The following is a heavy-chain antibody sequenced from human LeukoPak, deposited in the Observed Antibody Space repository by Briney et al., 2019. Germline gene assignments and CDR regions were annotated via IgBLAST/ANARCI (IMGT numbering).Heavy chain of an antibody. V-gene: IGHV3-30-3*01. J-gene: IGHJ4*02. CDR1: GFTFSSYA. Sequence: PGGSLRLSCAASGFTFSSYAMHWVRQAPGKGLEWVAVISYDGSNKYYADSVKGRFTISRDTSKNTLYLQMNSLRAEDTAVYYCARDVGSIYYFDYWGQGTLVTVSS. CDR3: ARDVGSIYYFDY. D-gene: IGHD6-13*01. CDR2: ISYDGSNK.